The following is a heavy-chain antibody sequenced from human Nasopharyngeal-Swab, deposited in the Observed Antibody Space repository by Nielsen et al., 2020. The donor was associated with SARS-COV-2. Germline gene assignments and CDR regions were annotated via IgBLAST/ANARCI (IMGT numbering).Heavy chain of an antibody. CDR3: ARALNGYFDL. CDR2: VNNDGSNT. Sequence: GESLKISCAASGFTFSSYWMHWVRQDPGKGLVWVSRVNNDGSNTNYADPVKGRFTISRDNAKNTLYLQMNSLRAEDTALYYCARALNGYFDLWGRGTLVAVSS. CDR1: GFTFSSYW. V-gene: IGHV3-74*01. J-gene: IGHJ2*01.